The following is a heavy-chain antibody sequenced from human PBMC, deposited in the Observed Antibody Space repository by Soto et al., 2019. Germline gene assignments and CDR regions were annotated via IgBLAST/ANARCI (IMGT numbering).Heavy chain of an antibody. CDR1: GDSLSNGSYY. CDR3: ARHVPYCTTSDCSDLLILFDP. V-gene: IGHV4-39*01. CDR2: FSYSGKV. D-gene: IGHD2-8*01. Sequence: SETLSLTCTVSGDSLSNGSYYWGWVRQPPGKGLEWIATFSYSGKVYSKPSLKSRVAISVDSLKNQFSLNLKSVTDADTAVYYCARHVPYCTTSDCSDLLILFDPWGRGTLVTVSS. J-gene: IGHJ5*02.